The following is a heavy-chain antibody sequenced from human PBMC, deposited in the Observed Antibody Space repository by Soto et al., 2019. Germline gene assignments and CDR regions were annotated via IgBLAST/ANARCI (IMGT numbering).Heavy chain of an antibody. CDR3: ARMALYDSNGYYMFYFDS. V-gene: IGHV2-70*04. CDR1: GFSLITRGMG. CDR2: IDWDDDK. Sequence: SGPTLVNPTQTLTLTCSFSGFSLITRGMGVSWIRQPPGKALEWLARIDWDDDKSYTTSLKTRLTIAKDTSKNQVVLMMTNLDPVDTATYYCARMALYDSNGYYMFYFDSWGPGTLVTVSS. D-gene: IGHD3-22*01. J-gene: IGHJ4*02.